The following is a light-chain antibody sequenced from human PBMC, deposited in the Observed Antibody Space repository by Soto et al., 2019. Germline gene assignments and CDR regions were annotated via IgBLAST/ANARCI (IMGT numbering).Light chain of an antibody. CDR2: GAS. Sequence: EIVMTQSPATLSVSPGERATLSRRASQSVSSNLAWYQQKPGQAPRLLIYGASTRATGIPARFSGSGSGTEFTLTISSLQSEDFAVYYCQQYINWPVTFGQGTKVEIK. V-gene: IGKV3-15*01. CDR1: QSVSSN. J-gene: IGKJ1*01. CDR3: QQYINWPVT.